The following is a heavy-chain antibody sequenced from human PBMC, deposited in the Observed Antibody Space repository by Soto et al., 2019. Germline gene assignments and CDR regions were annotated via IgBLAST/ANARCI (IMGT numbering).Heavy chain of an antibody. J-gene: IGHJ4*02. Sequence: EVQLVESGGDLVQRGGSLRLSCAASGFPFSSYWMHWVRHTPGKGLDWVARIRGDGVTTYSADSVTGRFTVSRDNAKNTLSLQISGLRAEDTAVYYCAREYYGLLTGYYTDYWGQGTLVSVSS. CDR1: GFPFSSYW. CDR3: AREYYGLLTGYYTDY. D-gene: IGHD3-9*01. CDR2: IRGDGVTT. V-gene: IGHV3-74*01.